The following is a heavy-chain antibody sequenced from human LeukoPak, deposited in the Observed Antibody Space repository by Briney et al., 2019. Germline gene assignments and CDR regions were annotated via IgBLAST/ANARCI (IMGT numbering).Heavy chain of an antibody. CDR1: GFTFSSYS. V-gene: IGHV3-21*01. CDR2: ISSSSSYI. Sequence: PGGSLRLSCAASGFTFSSYSMNWVRQAPGKGLEWVSSISSSSSYIYYAVSVKGRFTISRDNAKNSLYLQMNSLRAEDTAVYYCAREPPYYDFWSGWSDYGMDVWGQGTTVTVSS. CDR3: AREPPYYDFWSGWSDYGMDV. J-gene: IGHJ6*02. D-gene: IGHD3-3*01.